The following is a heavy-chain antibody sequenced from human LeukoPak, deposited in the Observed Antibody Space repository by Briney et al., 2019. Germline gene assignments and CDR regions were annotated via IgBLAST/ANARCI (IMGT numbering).Heavy chain of an antibody. Sequence: KFQGRVTITRDTSASSAYMELSSLRSEDTAVYYCARDQKNRFVLMVYASGVDYWGQGTLVTVSS. V-gene: IGHV1-3*01. J-gene: IGHJ4*02. D-gene: IGHD2-8*01. CDR3: ARDQKNRFVLMVYASGVDY.